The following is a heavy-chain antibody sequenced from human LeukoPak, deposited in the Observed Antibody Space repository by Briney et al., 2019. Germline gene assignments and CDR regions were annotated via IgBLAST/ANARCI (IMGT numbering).Heavy chain of an antibody. CDR3: ARYGSGSYEGNWFDP. J-gene: IGHJ5*02. Sequence: SETLSLTCAVYGGSLSGYYWSWIRQSPGKGLEWIGYIYYSGSTNYNPSLKSRVTISVDTSKNQFSLKLSSVTAADTAVYYCARYGSGSYEGNWFDPWGQGTLVTVSS. CDR2: IYYSGST. CDR1: GGSLSGYY. D-gene: IGHD3-10*01. V-gene: IGHV4-59*01.